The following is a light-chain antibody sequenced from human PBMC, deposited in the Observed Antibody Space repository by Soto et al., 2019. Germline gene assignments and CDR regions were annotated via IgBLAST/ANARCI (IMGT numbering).Light chain of an antibody. V-gene: IGLV1-40*01. Sequence: QSVLTQPPSVSGGPGQKVIISCTGSTSNIGAGYDVHWYQQLPGTAPKLLIYSNSNRPSGVPDRLSGSKSGTSASLAITGLQVEDEADYYCQSYDSSLSAAVFGGGTKLTVL. CDR3: QSYDSSLSAAV. J-gene: IGLJ3*02. CDR1: TSNIGAGYD. CDR2: SNS.